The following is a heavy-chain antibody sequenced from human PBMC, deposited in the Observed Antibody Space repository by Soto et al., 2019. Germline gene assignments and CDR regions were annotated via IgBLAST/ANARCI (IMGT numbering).Heavy chain of an antibody. CDR3: ARDYYYDFWSGSRGAYYYYYYGMDV. CDR1: GCSISSYY. V-gene: IGHV4-59*12. CDR2: IYHSGST. Sequence: SETLSLTCTFSGCSISSYYWSWIRQPPGKGLEWIGYIYHSGSTNYNPSLKSRVTISVDTSKNQFSLKLSSVTAADTAVYYCARDYYYDFWSGSRGAYYYYYYGMDVWGQGTTVTVSS. J-gene: IGHJ6*02. D-gene: IGHD3-3*01.